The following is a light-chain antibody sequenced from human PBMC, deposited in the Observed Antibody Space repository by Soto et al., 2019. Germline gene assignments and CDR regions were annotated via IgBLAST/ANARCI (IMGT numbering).Light chain of an antibody. CDR1: ETIYRY. J-gene: IGKJ5*01. V-gene: IGKV3-20*01. CDR2: DAS. CDR3: QQYGGSPIS. Sequence: PGESATLSCRASETIYRYLGWYQQKPGQAPRLLISDASTRAAGIPDRLSGSGSETDFTLTISRLEPEDFAVYYCQQYGGSPISFGQGTRLEIK.